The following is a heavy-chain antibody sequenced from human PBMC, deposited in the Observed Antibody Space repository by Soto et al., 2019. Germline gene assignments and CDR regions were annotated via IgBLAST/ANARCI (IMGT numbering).Heavy chain of an antibody. V-gene: IGHV3-23*01. J-gene: IGHJ6*02. CDR2: ISGSGGST. Sequence: GALRLSCAASGFTFSSYAMSWVRQAPGKGLEWVSAISGSGGSTYYADSVKGRFTISRDNSKNTLYLQMNSLRAEDTAVYYCAKDKRTIFGVVIFYGMDVWGQGTTVTVSS. CDR3: AKDKRTIFGVVIFYGMDV. CDR1: GFTFSSYA. D-gene: IGHD3-3*01.